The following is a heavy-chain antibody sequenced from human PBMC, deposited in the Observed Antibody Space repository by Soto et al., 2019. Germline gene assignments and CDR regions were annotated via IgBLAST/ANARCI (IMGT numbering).Heavy chain of an antibody. CDR2: MNPNSGNT. J-gene: IGHJ3*02. V-gene: IGHV1-8*01. CDR3: ASSPATVGSSYAFDI. Sequence: QVQLVQSGAEVKKPGASVKVSCKASGYTFTSYDINWVRQATGQGLEWMGGMNPNSGNTGYAQKFQGRVPMTRNTSISTAYMELSSLRSEDTAVYYCASSPATVGSSYAFDIWGQGTMVTVSS. CDR1: GYTFTSYD. D-gene: IGHD6-6*01.